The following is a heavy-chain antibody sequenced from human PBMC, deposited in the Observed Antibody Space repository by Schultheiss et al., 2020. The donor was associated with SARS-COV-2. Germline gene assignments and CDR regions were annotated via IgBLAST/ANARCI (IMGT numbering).Heavy chain of an antibody. CDR2: ISGDGRST. J-gene: IGHJ4*02. Sequence: GGSLRLSCAASGFTFSSYWMHWVRQVPGKGLVWVSRISGDGRSTSYVDSVKGRFTISRDNSENMVSLQMNSLRVDDTAVYYCARRRFAASGDFDFWGQGTLVTVSS. CDR1: GFTFSSYW. D-gene: IGHD6-13*01. CDR3: ARRRFAASGDFDF. V-gene: IGHV3-74*01.